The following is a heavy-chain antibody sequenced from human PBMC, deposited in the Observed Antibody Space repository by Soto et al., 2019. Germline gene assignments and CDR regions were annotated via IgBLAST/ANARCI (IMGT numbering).Heavy chain of an antibody. CDR2: IIPIFGTA. D-gene: IGHD3-16*02. CDR1: GGTFSSYA. J-gene: IGHJ4*02. Sequence: SVKVSCKASGGTFSSYAISWVRQAPGQGLEWMGGIIPIFGTANYAQKFQGRVTITADESTSTAYMELSSLRSEDTAVYYCARAIGAREDCVWGSYRYTLDYWGQGTLVTVSS. V-gene: IGHV1-69*13. CDR3: ARAIGAREDCVWGSYRYTLDY.